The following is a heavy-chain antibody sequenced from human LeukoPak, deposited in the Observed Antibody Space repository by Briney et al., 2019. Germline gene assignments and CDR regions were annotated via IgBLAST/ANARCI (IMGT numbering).Heavy chain of an antibody. CDR2: INHSGST. CDR1: GGSFSTFY. D-gene: IGHD3-10*01. Sequence: PSETLSLTCAVYGGSFSTFYWSWIRQPPGKGLEWIGEINHSGSTNYNPSLESRVTISADTSKNQFSPRLSSVTAADTALYYCARVTEKLWFGELSSPYYYYMDVWGKGTTVTVSS. V-gene: IGHV4-34*01. CDR3: ARVTEKLWFGELSSPYYYYMDV. J-gene: IGHJ6*03.